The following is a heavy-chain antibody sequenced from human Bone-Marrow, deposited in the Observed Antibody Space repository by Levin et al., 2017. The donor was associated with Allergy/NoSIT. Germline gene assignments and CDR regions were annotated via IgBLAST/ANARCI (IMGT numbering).Heavy chain of an antibody. D-gene: IGHD4-17*01. CDR1: EFTFSSYA. CDR3: AKGGTRVNYAPYNWFDR. CDR2: ISGSGGGT. Sequence: GESLKISCAASEFTFSSYAMNWVRQAPGKALEWVSGISGSGGGTYYADSVKGRFTISRVNSKNTLYLQMNSMTAEDTAVYYCAKGGTRVNYAPYNWFDRWGQGTLVTVSS. J-gene: IGHJ5*02. V-gene: IGHV3-23*01.